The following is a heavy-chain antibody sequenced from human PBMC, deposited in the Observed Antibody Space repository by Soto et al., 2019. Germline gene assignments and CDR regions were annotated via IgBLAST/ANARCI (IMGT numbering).Heavy chain of an antibody. D-gene: IGHD2-15*01. Sequence: GGSLRLSCATSGFRFSDSGMHWVRQAPGKGLEWVAGVWSDGTNIEYVDSVKGRFTISRDNSRNTLYLQMDSLRAEDTAVYFCARDLAEAALYYFAYWGQGTLVTVSS. CDR2: VWSDGTNI. V-gene: IGHV3-33*01. J-gene: IGHJ4*02. CDR1: GFRFSDSG. CDR3: ARDLAEAALYYFAY.